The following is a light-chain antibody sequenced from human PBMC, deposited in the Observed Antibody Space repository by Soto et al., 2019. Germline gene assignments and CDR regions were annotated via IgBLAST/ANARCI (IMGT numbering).Light chain of an antibody. CDR3: QQSFTFPQT. CDR1: ESIRTY. V-gene: IGKV1-39*01. CDR2: SAS. Sequence: DIHLTQSPPSLSASVGDRVTITCRASESIRTYVNWYQQKPGRAPRLLISSASSLQSGVPSRFSGGGSGTDFTLAISSLQPDDVATYYCQQSFTFPQTYGQGTKLEIK. J-gene: IGKJ2*01.